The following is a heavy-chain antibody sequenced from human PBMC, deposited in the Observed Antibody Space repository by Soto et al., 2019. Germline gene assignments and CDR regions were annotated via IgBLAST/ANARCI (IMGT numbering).Heavy chain of an antibody. CDR1: GFTFSSYG. Sequence: QLVESGGGVVQPGRSLRLSCAASGFTFSSYGMHWVRQAPGKGLEWVAVISYDGSNKYYADSVKGRFTISRDNSKNTLYLQMNSLRAEDTAVYYAGATGAFDIWGQGTMVTVSS. D-gene: IGHD1-26*01. CDR2: ISYDGSNK. V-gene: IGHV3-30*03. CDR3: GATGAFDI. J-gene: IGHJ3*02.